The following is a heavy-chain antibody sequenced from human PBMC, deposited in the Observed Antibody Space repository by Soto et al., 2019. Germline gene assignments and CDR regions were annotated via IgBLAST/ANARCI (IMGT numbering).Heavy chain of an antibody. V-gene: IGHV1-18*01. Sequence: GASVKVSCKASGYTFTNYGLTRVRQAPGQGLEWMGWISAYNGNTDYAQKLQGRVTMTTDTSTSTAYMELGNLRSDDTAVYYCARAVSRDKWFDPWGQGTLVTVSS. CDR3: ARAVSRDKWFDP. J-gene: IGHJ5*02. CDR2: ISAYNGNT. CDR1: GYTFTNYG. D-gene: IGHD6-19*01.